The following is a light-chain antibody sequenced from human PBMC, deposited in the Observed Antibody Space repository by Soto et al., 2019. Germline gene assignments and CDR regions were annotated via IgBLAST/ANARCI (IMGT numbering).Light chain of an antibody. V-gene: IGLV2-14*01. CDR2: DIT. Sequence: HSVLTQPASVSGSPGQSITISCTGTSSDVGGYNSVSWYRQDPGKAPKLIIYDITYRPSGVSNRFSGSKSGNTASLTISGLQSEDEADYHCSSFTSSITYVFGTGTKVTV. CDR3: SSFTSSITYV. CDR1: SSDVGGYNS. J-gene: IGLJ1*01.